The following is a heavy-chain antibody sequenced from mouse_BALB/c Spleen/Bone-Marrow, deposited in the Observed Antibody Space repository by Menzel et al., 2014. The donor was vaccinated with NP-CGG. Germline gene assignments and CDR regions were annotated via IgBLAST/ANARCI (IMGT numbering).Heavy chain of an antibody. V-gene: IGHV14-3*02. CDR3: ARLGLFAV. Sequence: VQLQQSGAELVKPGASVKLSCTASGFNFKDTYMHWVKQRPEQGLEWIGRIDPANGNTKYDPKFQGKATITADTSSNTAYLQHSSVTSEDSTVYYSARLGLFAVWGQGTLVTVSA. J-gene: IGHJ3*01. CDR2: IDPANGNT. CDR1: GFNFKDTY. D-gene: IGHD3-1*01.